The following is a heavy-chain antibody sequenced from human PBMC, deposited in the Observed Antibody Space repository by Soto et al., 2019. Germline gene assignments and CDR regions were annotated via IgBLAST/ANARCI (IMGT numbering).Heavy chain of an antibody. Sequence: SETMSVTCTVAVGSVSSSSYYWGWIRHPPVEGLEWIGSIYYSGSTSYNPSLKSRVTISVDTSKNQFSLKLSSVNAADTVVYYCERQPRIVTGYSGHFHYWGQGTLVTVSS. V-gene: IGHV4-39*01. CDR1: VGSVSSSSYY. J-gene: IGHJ4*02. CDR2: IYYSGST. CDR3: ERQPRIVTGYSGHFHY. D-gene: IGHD3-9*01.